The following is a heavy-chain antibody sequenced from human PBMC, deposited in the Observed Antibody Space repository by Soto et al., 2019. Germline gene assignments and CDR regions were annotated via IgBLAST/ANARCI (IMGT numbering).Heavy chain of an antibody. D-gene: IGHD6-13*01. CDR2: IYYSGST. V-gene: IGHV4-31*03. CDR1: GGSISSGGYY. CDR3: ARGPTASSSWYDY. J-gene: IGHJ4*02. Sequence: SETLSLTCTVSGGSISSGGYYWSWIRQHPGKGLEWIGYIYYSGSTYYNPSLKSRVTISVDTSKNQFSLKLSSVTAADTAVYYCARGPTASSSWYDYWGQGTLVTVSS.